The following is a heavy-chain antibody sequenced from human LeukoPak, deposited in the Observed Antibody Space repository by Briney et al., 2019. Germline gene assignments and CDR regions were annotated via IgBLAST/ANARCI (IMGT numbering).Heavy chain of an antibody. CDR2: VMAYNGNT. D-gene: IGHD3-10*01. CDR1: AYTFTDYG. Sequence: ASVKVSCKASAYTFTDYGITWVRQAPGQGLEWMGWVMAYNGNTHYSKNFQGRVTMTTDTSTSTAYMELRSLTSDDTAMYYCTRGVVRGIMGTDPWGQGTLVTVSS. V-gene: IGHV1-18*01. J-gene: IGHJ5*02. CDR3: TRGVVRGIMGTDP.